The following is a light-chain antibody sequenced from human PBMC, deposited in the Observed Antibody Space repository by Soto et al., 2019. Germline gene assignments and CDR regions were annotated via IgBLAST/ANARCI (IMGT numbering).Light chain of an antibody. Sequence: EIVLTQSPATLSLSPGERATLSCRASQSVSRYLAWYQQKPGQAPRLLISDASNRATGIPARFSGSGSGTDFTLTISSLEPEAFGVYYCQQRSNWPGTFGQGTKLEIK. V-gene: IGKV3-11*01. CDR3: QQRSNWPGT. J-gene: IGKJ2*01. CDR1: QSVSRY. CDR2: DAS.